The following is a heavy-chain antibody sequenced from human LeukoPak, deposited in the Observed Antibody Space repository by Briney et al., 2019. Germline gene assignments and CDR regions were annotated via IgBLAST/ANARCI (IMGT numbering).Heavy chain of an antibody. CDR2: IRYDGSNK. CDR1: GFTFSSYG. Sequence: GGSLRLSCAASGFTFSSYGMHWVRQAPGKGLEWVAFIRYDGSNKYYADSVKGRFTISRDNSKNTLYLQMNSLRAEDTAVYYCATNRGCSSTSCYNYLYYFDYWGQGTLVTVSS. V-gene: IGHV3-30*02. D-gene: IGHD2-2*01. CDR3: ATNRGCSSTSCYNYLYYFDY. J-gene: IGHJ4*02.